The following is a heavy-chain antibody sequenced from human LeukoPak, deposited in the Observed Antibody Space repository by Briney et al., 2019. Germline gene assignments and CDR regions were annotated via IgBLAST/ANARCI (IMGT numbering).Heavy chain of an antibody. CDR1: GFTVSSNY. CDR2: IYSGGST. V-gene: IGHV3-53*01. CDR3: ARDYGSGSYTVYFDY. J-gene: IGHJ4*02. D-gene: IGHD3-10*01. Sequence: QTGGSLRLSCAASGFTVSSNYMSWVRQAPGKGLEWVSVIYSGGSTYYADSVKGRFTISRDNSKNTLYLQMNSLRAEDTAVYYCARDYGSGSYTVYFDYWGQGTLVTVSS.